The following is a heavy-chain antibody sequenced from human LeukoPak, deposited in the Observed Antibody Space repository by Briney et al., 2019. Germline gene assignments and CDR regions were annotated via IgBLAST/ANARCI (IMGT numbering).Heavy chain of an antibody. CDR2: VDPEDGEM. Sequence: GATVKISCKASGYTFSDFYMHWVRQAPGKGLEWMGRVDPEDGEMIFAEKFQGRVTITVDTSTTTGYMELSSLRSEDTAVYYCAKGGSLHAFDIWGQGTMVTVSS. CDR1: GYTFSDFY. CDR3: AKGGSLHAFDI. D-gene: IGHD1-26*01. J-gene: IGHJ3*02. V-gene: IGHV1-69-2*01.